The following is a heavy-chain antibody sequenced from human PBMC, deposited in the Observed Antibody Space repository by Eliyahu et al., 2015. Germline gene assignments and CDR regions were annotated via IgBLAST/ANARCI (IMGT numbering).Heavy chain of an antibody. V-gene: IGHV4-34*01. CDR3: ARRLVVPAWSWFDP. J-gene: IGHJ5*02. D-gene: IGHD2-2*01. CDR2: INHSGST. CDR1: GGSFSGYY. Sequence: QVQLQQWGAGLLKPSETLSLTCAVYGGSFSGYYWSWIRQPPGKGLEWMGEINHSGSTNYNPSLKSRVTISVDTSKNQFSLKLSSVTAADTAVYYCARRLVVPAWSWFDPWGQGTLVTVSS.